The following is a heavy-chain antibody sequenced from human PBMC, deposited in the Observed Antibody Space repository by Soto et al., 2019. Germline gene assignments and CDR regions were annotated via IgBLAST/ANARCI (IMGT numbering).Heavy chain of an antibody. CDR3: GRGQRAIGRTYCRGGSCQSDYYYYSMDV. J-gene: IGHJ6*02. CDR2: INNSGRT. D-gene: IGHD2-15*01. V-gene: IGHV4-34*01. Sequence: QVQPQQWGAGLLKPSDTLSLTCAVYSGSFSGHDWSWTRQPPGKGLDWIGIINNSGRTNCNPSLKSPVSISVDPSKDQFSLKLSAVTAADTAVYYCGRGQRAIGRTYCRGGSCQSDYYYYSMDVCGQGTTVTGSS. CDR1: SGSFSGHD.